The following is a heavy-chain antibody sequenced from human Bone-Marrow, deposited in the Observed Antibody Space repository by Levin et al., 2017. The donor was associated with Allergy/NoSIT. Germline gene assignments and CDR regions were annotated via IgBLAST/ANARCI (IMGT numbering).Heavy chain of an antibody. Sequence: PGGSLRLSCAASQFIFDDHGMSWVRQAPGKGLEWVSGITWNSGTTGYADSVKGRFTISRDNAKNTLYLQMNSLRVEDTALYYCARAGNYAVAADAFDLWGQGTMVTVSS. CDR3: ARAGNYAVAADAFDL. J-gene: IGHJ3*01. CDR1: QFIFDDHG. V-gene: IGHV3-20*04. CDR2: ITWNSGTT. D-gene: IGHD1-7*01.